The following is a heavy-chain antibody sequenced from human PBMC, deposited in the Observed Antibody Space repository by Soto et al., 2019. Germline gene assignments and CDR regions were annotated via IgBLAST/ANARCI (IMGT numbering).Heavy chain of an antibody. V-gene: IGHV4-38-2*01. Sequence: PSETLSLTCAVSGYSISNGDYWGWIRQPPGKGLEWIGSVYYSGSTHYEPSLRGRIAISVDTLKNQFSLRLPSVTAADTAMYFCARNTSAYFDSWGQGIPVTVSS. CDR2: VYYSGST. CDR3: ARNTSAYFDS. J-gene: IGHJ4*02. CDR1: GYSISNGDY.